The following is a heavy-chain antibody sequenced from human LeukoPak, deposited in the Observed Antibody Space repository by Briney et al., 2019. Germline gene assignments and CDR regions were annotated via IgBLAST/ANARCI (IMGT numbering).Heavy chain of an antibody. CDR3: ARDGSFDY. Sequence: PSETLSLTCTVSGGSISSYYWSWIRQPPGKGLEWIGYIYHSGSTNYNPSLKSRVTISVDTSKNQFSLKLSSVTAADTAVYYCARDGSFDYWGQGTLVTVSS. CDR1: GGSISSYY. J-gene: IGHJ4*02. CDR2: IYHSGST. V-gene: IGHV4-59*12.